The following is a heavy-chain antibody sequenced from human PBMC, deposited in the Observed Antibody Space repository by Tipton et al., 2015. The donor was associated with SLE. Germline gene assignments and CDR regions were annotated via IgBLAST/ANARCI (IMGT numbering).Heavy chain of an antibody. D-gene: IGHD5-24*01. CDR3: ATMASPYYGMDV. J-gene: IGHJ6*02. CDR1: GDYITNYNSY. CDR2: IYFPGRT. Sequence: LRLSCTVSGDYITNYNSYWSWIRQTAGKGLEWIGRIYFPGRTNYNSSLKRRVTISLDTSKNQFSLEMTSVTAADTGVYYCATMASPYYGMDVWGQGTTVTVSS. V-gene: IGHV4-61*02.